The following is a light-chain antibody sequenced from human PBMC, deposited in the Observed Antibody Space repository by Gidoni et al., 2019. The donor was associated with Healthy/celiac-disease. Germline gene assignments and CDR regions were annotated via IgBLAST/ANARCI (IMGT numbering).Light chain of an antibody. CDR2: EVS. J-gene: IGLJ1*01. CDR3: CSYAGSPYV. CDR1: SSDVRSYNL. V-gene: IGLV2-23*02. Sequence: QSALTQPASVSGSPGQSITISCTGTSSDVRSYNLVSWYQQHPGKAPKLMIYEVSKRPSGVSNRFSGSKSGNTASMTISGLQAEDEADYYCCSYAGSPYVFGTGTKVTVL.